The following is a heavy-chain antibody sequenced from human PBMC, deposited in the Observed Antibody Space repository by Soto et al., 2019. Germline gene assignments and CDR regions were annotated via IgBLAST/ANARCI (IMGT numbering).Heavy chain of an antibody. Sequence: ESGGGLVDPGGSLRLSGAASGITFSNAWMNWVRKAPGKGLEYIGRIRSKTDGGTTEYAAPVEGRFTVSRDDSKNTLYLQMSGLNTADTAVYYCTTTRPGTNVFDNWGQGTLVTVSS. D-gene: IGHD6-13*01. V-gene: IGHV3-15*01. CDR3: TTTRPGTNVFDN. CDR2: IRSKTDGGTT. CDR1: GITFSNAW. J-gene: IGHJ3*02.